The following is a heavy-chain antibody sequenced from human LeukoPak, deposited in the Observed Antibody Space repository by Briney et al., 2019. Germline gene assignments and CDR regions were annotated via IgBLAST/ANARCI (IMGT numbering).Heavy chain of an antibody. D-gene: IGHD1-7*01. V-gene: IGHV3-7*01. CDR2: IKHDGSDK. Sequence: GFLRLSCSASGITFSNYWMNWVRPSSGEGLEWVAIIKHDGSDKYCVDSVKGRFTISRDNAKNSLYLQMNSLRAEDTAVYYCARDLSGHNWNYAYWGQGTLVTVSS. CDR1: GITFSNYW. CDR3: ARDLSGHNWNYAY. J-gene: IGHJ4*02.